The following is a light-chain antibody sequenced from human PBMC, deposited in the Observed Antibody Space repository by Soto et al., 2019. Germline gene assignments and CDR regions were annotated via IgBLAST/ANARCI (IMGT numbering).Light chain of an antibody. CDR3: HQYNTWPFA. CDR2: GAS. V-gene: IGKV3-15*01. J-gene: IGKJ3*01. CDR1: QSVSSN. Sequence: EIVMTQSPATRSVSPGERATLSCRASQSVSSNLAWYQQKPGQAHRLLIYGASTRATGIPAKFSGSGSGTEFSLTISRLDSEDFAVYSCHQYNTWPFAFGPGTKVDMK.